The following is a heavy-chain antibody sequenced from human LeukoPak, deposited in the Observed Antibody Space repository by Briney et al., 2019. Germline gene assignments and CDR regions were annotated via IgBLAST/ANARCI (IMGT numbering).Heavy chain of an antibody. CDR3: ATSRDSSGVD. CDR2: INHDGSVK. J-gene: IGHJ4*02. D-gene: IGHD3-22*01. V-gene: IGHV3-7*01. CDR1: GFTFRSYW. Sequence: PGGSLRLSCAASGFTFRSYWMSWVRQAPGKGLEWVANINHDGSVKYYLDSVKGRFTISGDNAKNSLYLQMNSLRAEDTAVYYCATSRDSSGVDWGQGNLVTVSS.